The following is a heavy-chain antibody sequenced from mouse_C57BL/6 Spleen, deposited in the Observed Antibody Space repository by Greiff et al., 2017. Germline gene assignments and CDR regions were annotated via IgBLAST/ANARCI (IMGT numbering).Heavy chain of an antibody. CDR1: GYTFTGYW. D-gene: IGHD2-4*01. CDR2: ILPGSGST. V-gene: IGHV1-9*01. Sequence: VKLPESGAELMKPGASVKLSFKATGYTFTGYWIEWVQQRPGHGLKWIGEILPGSGSTNYNGKFKGKATFTADTSSNTAYMQLSSLTTEDSAIYYGARSGDYDVGAMDYWGQGTSVTVSS. J-gene: IGHJ4*01. CDR3: ARSGDYDVGAMDY.